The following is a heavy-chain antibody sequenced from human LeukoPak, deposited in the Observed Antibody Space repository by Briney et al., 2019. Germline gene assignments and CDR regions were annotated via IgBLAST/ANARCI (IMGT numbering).Heavy chain of an antibody. Sequence: NPGGSLRLSCAASGFTFSSYSMNWVRQAPGKGLEWVSSISSSSSYIYYADSVKGRFTISRDNAKNSLYLQMNSLRAEDTAVYYCARDPSYGGNSEGYFDLWGRGTLVTVSS. J-gene: IGHJ2*01. D-gene: IGHD4-23*01. V-gene: IGHV3-21*01. CDR2: ISSSSSYI. CDR3: ARDPSYGGNSEGYFDL. CDR1: GFTFSSYS.